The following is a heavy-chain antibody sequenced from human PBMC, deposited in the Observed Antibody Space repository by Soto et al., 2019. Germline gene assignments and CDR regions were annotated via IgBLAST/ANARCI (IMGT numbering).Heavy chain of an antibody. D-gene: IGHD5-18*01. CDR3: ARGGPPPNTAMVLDAFDI. CDR1: GGSISSGDYY. CDR2: IYYSGST. Sequence: SETLSLTCTVSGGSISSGDYYWSWIRQPPGKGLEWIGYIYYSGSTYYNPSLKSRVTISVDTSRNQFSLKLSSVTAADTAVYYCARGGPPPNTAMVLDAFDIWGQGTMVTVSS. J-gene: IGHJ3*02. V-gene: IGHV4-30-4*01.